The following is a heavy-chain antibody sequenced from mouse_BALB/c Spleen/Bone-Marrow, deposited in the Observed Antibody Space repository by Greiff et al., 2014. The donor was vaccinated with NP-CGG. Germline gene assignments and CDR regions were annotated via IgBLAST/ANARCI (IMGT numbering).Heavy chain of an antibody. CDR3: ARGGNYRFDY. Sequence: VQLQQSGPELVKPGASVKISCKASGYAFSSSWMNWVKQRPGQGLEWIGRIYLGDGDTNYNGKFKGKATLTADKSSSTAYMQLSSLTSVDSAVYFCARGGNYRFDYWGQGTTLTVSS. D-gene: IGHD2-1*01. CDR1: GYAFSSSW. CDR2: IYLGDGDT. V-gene: IGHV1-82*01. J-gene: IGHJ2*01.